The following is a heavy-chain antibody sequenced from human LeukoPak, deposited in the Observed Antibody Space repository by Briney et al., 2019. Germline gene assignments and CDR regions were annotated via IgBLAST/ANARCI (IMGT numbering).Heavy chain of an antibody. Sequence: ASVKVSCKASGYTFTSYGISWVRQAPGQGLEWMGWISAYNGNTNYAQKLQGRVTMTTDTSTSTAYMELRSLRSDDTAVYYCARDREITFPSGILEWLLSPSRDFDYWGQGTLVTVSS. CDR3: ARDREITFPSGILEWLLSPSRDFDY. D-gene: IGHD3-3*01. V-gene: IGHV1-18*01. J-gene: IGHJ4*02. CDR2: ISAYNGNT. CDR1: GYTFTSYG.